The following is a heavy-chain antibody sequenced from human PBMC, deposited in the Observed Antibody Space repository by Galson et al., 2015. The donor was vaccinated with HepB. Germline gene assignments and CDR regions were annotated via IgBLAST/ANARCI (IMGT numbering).Heavy chain of an antibody. CDR1: GFTFSSHN. V-gene: IGHV3-64D*06. D-gene: IGHD6-19*01. J-gene: IGHJ4*02. CDR2: ISSNGDNT. CDR3: VKARVVGSSSGWGLFDY. Sequence: SLRLSCAASGFTFSSHNMHWVRQAPGKGLEYVSSISSNGDNTYYADSVKGRFTISRDNSRNSLWLQMSSLRAEDTAMYYCVKARVVGSSSGWGLFDYWGQGTLATVSS.